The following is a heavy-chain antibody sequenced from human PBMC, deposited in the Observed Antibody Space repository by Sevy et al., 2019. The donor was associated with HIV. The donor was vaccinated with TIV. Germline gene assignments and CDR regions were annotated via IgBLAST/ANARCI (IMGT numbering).Heavy chain of an antibody. Sequence: GGSLRLSCVVSGFTFSKYPMNWVRQAPGKGLEWVSSISSSSNYLYYGDSVKGRFTISRDNAKNSLYLQMNSLRADDTAVYYCARDGGCSSTACLLYFDYWGQGTLVTVSS. CDR3: ARDGGCSSTACLLYFDY. CDR1: GFTFSKYP. V-gene: IGHV3-21*01. J-gene: IGHJ4*02. D-gene: IGHD2-2*01. CDR2: ISSSSNYL.